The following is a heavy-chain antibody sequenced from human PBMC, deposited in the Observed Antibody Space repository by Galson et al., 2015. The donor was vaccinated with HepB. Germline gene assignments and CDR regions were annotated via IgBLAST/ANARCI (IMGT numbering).Heavy chain of an antibody. V-gene: IGHV3-23*01. CDR1: GFTFSRYS. CDR3: AKGLATPTYYFDS. D-gene: IGHD1-26*01. CDR2: ISDSGATT. J-gene: IGHJ4*02. Sequence: SLRLSCAAAGFTFSRYSMSWVRQTPVKGLEWVSIISDSGATTYYADSVKGRFTISRDNSKNTVYLQMNSLRAEDTALYYCAKGLATPTYYFDSWGQGTLVTVSS.